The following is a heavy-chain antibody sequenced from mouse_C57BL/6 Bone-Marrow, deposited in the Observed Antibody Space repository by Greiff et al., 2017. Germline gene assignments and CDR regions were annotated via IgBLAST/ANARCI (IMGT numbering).Heavy chain of an antibody. J-gene: IGHJ2*01. CDR1: GFTFSNYW. Sequence: EVKVVESGGGLVQPGGSMKLSCVASGFTFSNYWMNWVRQSPEKGLEWVAQIRLKSDNYATHYAESVKGRFTISRDDSKSSVYLHMNNLRAEDTGIYYCSHWDCYFDDWGQGTTLTVSS. CDR3: SHWDCYFDD. V-gene: IGHV6-3*01. D-gene: IGHD4-1*01. CDR2: IRLKSDNYAT.